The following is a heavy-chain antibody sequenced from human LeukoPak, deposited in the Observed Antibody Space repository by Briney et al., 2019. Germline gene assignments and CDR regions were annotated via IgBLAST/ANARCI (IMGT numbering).Heavy chain of an antibody. Sequence: SETLSLTCTVSGGSISSYYWSWIRQPAGKGLEWTGRIYTSGSTNYNPSLKSRVTMSVDTSKNQFSLELSSVTAADTAVYYCARDRSSSSVWSWFDPWGQGTLVTVSS. J-gene: IGHJ5*02. CDR1: GGSISSYY. CDR3: ARDRSSSSVWSWFDP. CDR2: IYTSGST. V-gene: IGHV4-4*07. D-gene: IGHD6-6*01.